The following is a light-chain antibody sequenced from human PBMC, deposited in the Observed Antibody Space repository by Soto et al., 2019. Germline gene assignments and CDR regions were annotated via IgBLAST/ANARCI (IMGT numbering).Light chain of an antibody. J-gene: IGKJ2*01. V-gene: IGKV3-11*01. Sequence: IVLTQSPATLSLSPGERATLSCRASQSVTNSLAWYQQKPGQAPRLLIYDASNRATGIPVRFSGSGSGTDFTLTISSLEPEDFAVYYCQQRSNWLSTFGQGPKVDIK. CDR1: QSVTNS. CDR2: DAS. CDR3: QQRSNWLST.